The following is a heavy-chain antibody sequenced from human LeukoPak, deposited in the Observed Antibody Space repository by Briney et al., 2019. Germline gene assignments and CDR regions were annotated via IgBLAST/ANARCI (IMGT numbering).Heavy chain of an antibody. CDR1: GFTFGNYW. J-gene: IGHJ4*02. CDR2: ISSSSSYI. Sequence: GGSLRLSCVGSGFTFGNYWMSWVRQAPGKGLEWVSSISSSSSYIYYADSVKGRFTISRDNSKNTLYLQMNSLRAEDTAVYYCARESPRYYFDYWGQGTLVTVSS. V-gene: IGHV3-21*01. CDR3: ARESPRYYFDY.